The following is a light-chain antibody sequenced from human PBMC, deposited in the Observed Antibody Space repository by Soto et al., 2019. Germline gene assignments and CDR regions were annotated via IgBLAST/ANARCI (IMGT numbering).Light chain of an antibody. CDR2: AAS. CDR1: QDISSL. CDR3: QHFRSFPIT. J-gene: IGKJ5*01. Sequence: IQLTQSPSSLSASVGDRVTITCRASQDISSLLAWYQQKPGKAPKLLIYAASTLQKGVPSRFSGSGSGTDFTLTISSLQPEDFATYYCQHFRSFPITFGQGTRLEI. V-gene: IGKV1-9*01.